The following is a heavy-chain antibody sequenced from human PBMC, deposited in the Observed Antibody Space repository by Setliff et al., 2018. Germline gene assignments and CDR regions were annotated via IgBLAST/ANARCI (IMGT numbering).Heavy chain of an antibody. V-gene: IGHV4-28*01. J-gene: IGHJ2*01. Sequence: KTSETLSLTCAVSGYSISSSNWWGWIRQPPGKGLEWIGSIYYSGSTNYNPSLKSRVTISVDTSKNQFSLKLSSVTAADTAVYYCASVPYSSGWYAYWYFDLWGRGTLVTVSS. CDR3: ASVPYSSGWYAYWYFDL. CDR2: IYYSGST. D-gene: IGHD6-19*01. CDR1: GYSISSSNW.